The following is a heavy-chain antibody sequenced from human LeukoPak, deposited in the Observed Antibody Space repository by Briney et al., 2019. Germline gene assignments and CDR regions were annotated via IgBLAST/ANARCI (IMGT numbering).Heavy chain of an antibody. CDR2: INHSGST. D-gene: IGHD2-15*01. J-gene: IGHJ3*02. Sequence: SETLSLTCAVYGGSFSGYYWSWIRQPPGKGLGWIGEINHSGSTNYNPSLKSRVTISVDTSKNQFSLMLSFVTAADTAVYYCARGGSPGYDVTLDACDIWGQGTMVTVSS. CDR3: ARGGSPGYDVTLDACDI. V-gene: IGHV4-34*01. CDR1: GGSFSGYY.